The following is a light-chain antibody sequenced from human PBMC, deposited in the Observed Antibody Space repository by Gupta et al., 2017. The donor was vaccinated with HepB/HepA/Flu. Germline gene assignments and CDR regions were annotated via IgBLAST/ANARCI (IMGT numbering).Light chain of an antibody. CDR3: QQYENSPT. V-gene: IGKV1-33*01. J-gene: IGKJ4*01. Sequence: DIQMTQSPSSLSASVGDRVTITCQASQDSKKYLNWYQQKPGKAPKLLIYDASNLETGVPSRFSGSGSGTDFTFTISSLQPEDIATYYCQQYENSPTFGGGTKVEIK. CDR2: DAS. CDR1: QDSKKY.